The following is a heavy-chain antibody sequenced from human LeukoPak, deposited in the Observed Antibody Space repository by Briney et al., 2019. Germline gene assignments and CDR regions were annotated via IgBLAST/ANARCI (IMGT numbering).Heavy chain of an antibody. CDR3: ARVQLVGASYYYYYGMDV. CDR2: INHSGST. D-gene: IGHD1-26*01. Sequence: SETLSLTCTVYGGSFSGYYWSWIRQPPGKGLEWIGEINHSGSTNYNPSLKSRVTISVDTSKNQFSLKLSSVTAADTAVYYCARVQLVGASYYYYYGMDVWGQGTTVTVSS. J-gene: IGHJ6*02. CDR1: GGSFSGYY. V-gene: IGHV4-34*01.